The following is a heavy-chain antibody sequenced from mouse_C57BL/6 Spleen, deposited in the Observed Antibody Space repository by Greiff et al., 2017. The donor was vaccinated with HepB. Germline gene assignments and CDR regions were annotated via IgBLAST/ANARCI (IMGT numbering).Heavy chain of an antibody. CDR3: ARREGQDFAY. Sequence: VQLLQPGAELVKPGASVKLSCTASGYTFTSYWMHWVQQRPGQGLEWIGMIHPNSGSTNYNENFKSKATLTVDKSSSTAYMQLSSLTSEDSAVYYGARREGQDFAYWGQGTTLTVSA. D-gene: IGHD3-3*01. CDR2: IHPNSGST. V-gene: IGHV1-64*01. CDR1: GYTFTSYW. J-gene: IGHJ2*01.